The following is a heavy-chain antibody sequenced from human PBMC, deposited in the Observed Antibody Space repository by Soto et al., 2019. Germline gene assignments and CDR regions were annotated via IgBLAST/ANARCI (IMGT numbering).Heavy chain of an antibody. CDR3: ARVLLWFGPSLSGMDV. CDR1: GGSFSGYY. CDR2: INHSGRT. V-gene: IGHV4-34*01. Sequence: QVQLQQWGAGLLKPSETLSLTCAVYGGSFSGYYWSWIRQPPGKGLEWIGEINHSGRTNYNPSLKSRVTISVDTSKNQFSLKLSSVTAADTAVYYCARVLLWFGPSLSGMDVWGQGTTVTVSS. D-gene: IGHD3-10*01. J-gene: IGHJ6*02.